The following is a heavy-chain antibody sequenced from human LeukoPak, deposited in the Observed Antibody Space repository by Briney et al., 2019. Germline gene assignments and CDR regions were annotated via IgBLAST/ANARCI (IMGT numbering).Heavy chain of an antibody. CDR3: AKSIRLDFWSGYLN. D-gene: IGHD3-3*01. CDR1: GFTFSSYA. CDR2: ISGSGGST. Sequence: GGSLRLSCAASGFTFSSYAMSWVRQAPGKGLEWVSAISGSGGSTYYADSVKGRFTISRDNSKNTLYLQMNSLRAENTAVYYCAKSIRLDFWSGYLNWGQGTLVTVSS. J-gene: IGHJ4*02. V-gene: IGHV3-23*01.